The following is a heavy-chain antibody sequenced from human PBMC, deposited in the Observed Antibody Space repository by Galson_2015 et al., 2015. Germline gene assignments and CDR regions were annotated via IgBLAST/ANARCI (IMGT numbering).Heavy chain of an antibody. D-gene: IGHD6-19*01. J-gene: IGHJ6*02. CDR2: IYHSGST. Sequence: SETLSLTCAVSGGSISSSNWWSWVRQPPGKGLEWIGEIYHSGSTNYNPSLKSRVTISVDKSKNQFSLKLSSVTAADTAVYYCARENHSSGWYGMDVWGQGTTVTVSS. CDR1: GGSISSSNW. V-gene: IGHV4-4*02. CDR3: ARENHSSGWYGMDV.